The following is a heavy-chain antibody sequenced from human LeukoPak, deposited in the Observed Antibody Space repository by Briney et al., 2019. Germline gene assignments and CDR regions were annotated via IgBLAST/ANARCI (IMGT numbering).Heavy chain of an antibody. D-gene: IGHD2-2*01. V-gene: IGHV4-34*01. CDR2: INHSGST. Sequence: PSETLSLTCAVYGGSFSGYYWSWIRQPAGKGLEWIGQINHSGSTNCNPSLKSRVNISVDTSENQSSLKLSSVTAADTAVYYSARGPVVPDTRGKYYYYMDVWGKGTTGTVSS. J-gene: IGHJ6*03. CDR1: GGSFSGYY. CDR3: ARGPVVPDTRGKYYYYMDV.